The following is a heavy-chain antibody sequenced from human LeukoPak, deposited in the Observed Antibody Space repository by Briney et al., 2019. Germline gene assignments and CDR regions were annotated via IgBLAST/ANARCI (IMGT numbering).Heavy chain of an antibody. J-gene: IGHJ4*02. D-gene: IGHD3-22*01. Sequence: SETLSLTCAVYGGSFSGYYWSWIRQPPGKGLEWIGEINHSRSTNYNPSLKSRVTISVDTSKNQFSLKLSSVTAADTAVYYCASGGGYDSGSGYYYFDYWGQGTLVTVSS. CDR1: GGSFSGYY. CDR2: INHSRST. V-gene: IGHV4-34*01. CDR3: ASGGGYDSGSGYYYFDY.